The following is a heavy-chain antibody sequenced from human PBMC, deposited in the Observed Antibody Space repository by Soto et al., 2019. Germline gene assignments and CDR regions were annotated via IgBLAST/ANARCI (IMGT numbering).Heavy chain of an antibody. J-gene: IGHJ4*02. CDR3: AKDASLDY. CDR1: GFTFSSYG. Sequence: QVQLVESGGGVVQPGRSLRLSCAASGFTFSSYGMHWVRQAPGKGLEWVAVISYDGSNKYYADSVKGRFTISRDNSKNTLYLQMTSLRAEDMAVYYCAKDASLDYWGQGTLVTVSS. CDR2: ISYDGSNK. V-gene: IGHV3-30*18.